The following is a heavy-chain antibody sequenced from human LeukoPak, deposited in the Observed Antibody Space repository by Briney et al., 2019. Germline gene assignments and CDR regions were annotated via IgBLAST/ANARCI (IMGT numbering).Heavy chain of an antibody. D-gene: IGHD6-19*01. V-gene: IGHV6-1*01. CDR2: TYYRSKWYS. Sequence: SQTLSLTCAISGDSVSSNSVAWNWIRQSPSRGLEWLGRTYYRSKWYSNYAVSVKRRITINPDTSKHQFSLQLNSVTPEYTAVYYCARENYCSGWSHWYFDLWGRGTLVTVSS. CDR3: ARENYCSGWSHWYFDL. J-gene: IGHJ2*01. CDR1: GDSVSSNSVA.